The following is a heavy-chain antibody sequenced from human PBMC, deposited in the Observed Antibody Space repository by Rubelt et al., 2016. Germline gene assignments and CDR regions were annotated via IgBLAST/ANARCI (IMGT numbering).Heavy chain of an antibody. CDR3: AREVPVDGTAFDP. CDR2: FYHTGST. D-gene: IGHD6-19*01. CDR1: GGSISTYY. Sequence: QLQLQESGPGLVKPSETLSLTCTVSGGSISTYYWSWIRQPPGKGLEWIASFYHTGSTTYNPSLKSRVTMSVDTSKNQFSLEVRSVTAADTAVYYCAREVPVDGTAFDPWGQGTLVTVSS. J-gene: IGHJ5*02. V-gene: IGHV4-59*01.